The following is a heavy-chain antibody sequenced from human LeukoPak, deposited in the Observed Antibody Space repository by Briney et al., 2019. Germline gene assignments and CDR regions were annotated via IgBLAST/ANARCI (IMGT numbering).Heavy chain of an antibody. CDR2: IYYSGST. D-gene: IGHD5/OR15-5a*01. Sequence: SETLSLTCTVSAGSISSSSYDWGWIRQPPEKGLEWIGNIYYSGSTDYNLSRESRATISVVTSKNPFYLSLSSVTAAVTAVYYCARRLRSVNAFDIWGQGTMVTVSS. V-gene: IGHV4-39*01. J-gene: IGHJ3*02. CDR3: ARRLRSVNAFDI. CDR1: AGSISSSSYD.